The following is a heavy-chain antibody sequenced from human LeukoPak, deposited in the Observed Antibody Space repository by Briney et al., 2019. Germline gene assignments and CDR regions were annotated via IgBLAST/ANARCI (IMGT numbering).Heavy chain of an antibody. V-gene: IGHV3-21*01. J-gene: IGHJ4*02. CDR1: RFTFSSYS. CDR2: IGRSSSYI. D-gene: IGHD7-27*01. CDR3: ASRSGDFDY. Sequence: GGSLRLSCAACRFTFSSYSMNWVRPAPGKGLEGVSSIGRSSSYIYYADSVKGRFPISRDNAKNSLYLQMNSLRAEDTAVYYCASRSGDFDYWGQGTLVTVSS.